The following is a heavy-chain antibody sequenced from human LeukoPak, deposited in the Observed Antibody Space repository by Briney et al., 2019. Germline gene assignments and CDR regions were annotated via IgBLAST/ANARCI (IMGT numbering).Heavy chain of an antibody. Sequence: PSETLSLTCAVSGDSISSTNWWSWVRQPPGKGLEWIGEIYHSGSTNYNPSLKSRVTISADKSKNQFSLKLSSVTAADTAVYYCARGLTGQGNYCYYGMDVWGQGTTVTVSS. J-gene: IGHJ6*02. V-gene: IGHV4-4*02. CDR2: IYHSGST. D-gene: IGHD7-27*01. CDR3: ARGLTGQGNYCYYGMDV. CDR1: GDSISSTNW.